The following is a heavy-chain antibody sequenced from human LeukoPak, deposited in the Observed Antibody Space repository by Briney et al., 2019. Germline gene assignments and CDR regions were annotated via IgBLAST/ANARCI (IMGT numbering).Heavy chain of an antibody. CDR2: ISYDGSNK. CDR3: AKAAVEVPLSD. Sequence: GGSLRLSCAASGFTFSSYGMHWVRQAPGKGLEWVAVISYDGSNKYYADSVKGRFTISRDNSKNTLYLQMNSLRAEDTAVYYCAKAAVEVPLSDWGQGTLVTVSS. J-gene: IGHJ4*02. V-gene: IGHV3-30*18. D-gene: IGHD3-16*02. CDR1: GFTFSSYG.